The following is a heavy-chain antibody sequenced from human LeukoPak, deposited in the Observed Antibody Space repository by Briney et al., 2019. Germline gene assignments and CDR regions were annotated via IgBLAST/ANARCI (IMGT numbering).Heavy chain of an antibody. CDR1: GFTFSSYG. Sequence: GGSLRLSCAASGFTFSSYGMHWVRQAPGKGLEWVAFIPYDGSNKYYAASVKGRFTISGDNSKNTLYLQMNSLRAEDTAVYYCAKDQHPYCSSTRCPHQYFQHWGQGTLVTVSS. CDR3: AKDQHPYCSSTRCPHQYFQH. V-gene: IGHV3-30*02. CDR2: IPYDGSNK. D-gene: IGHD2-2*01. J-gene: IGHJ1*01.